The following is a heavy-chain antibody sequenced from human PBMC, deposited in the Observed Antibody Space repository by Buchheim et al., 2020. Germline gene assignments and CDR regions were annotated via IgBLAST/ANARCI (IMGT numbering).Heavy chain of an antibody. J-gene: IGHJ6*02. D-gene: IGHD2-2*01. CDR3: ARDLSSTSWTYYYYYGMDV. V-gene: IGHV3-21*01. CDR2: ISSSSSYI. CDR1: GFTFSSYS. Sequence: EVQLVESGGGLVKPGGSLRLSCAASGFTFSSYSMNWVRQAPGKGLEWVSSISSSSSYIYYADSVKGRFTISRDNAKNSLYLQMNSLRAEDTAVYYCARDLSSTSWTYYYYYGMDVWGQGTT.